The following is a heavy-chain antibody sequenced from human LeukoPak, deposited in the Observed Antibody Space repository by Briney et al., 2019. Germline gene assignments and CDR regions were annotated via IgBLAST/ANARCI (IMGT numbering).Heavy chain of an antibody. CDR3: ARGAFHYYYYYMDV. CDR1: GGSISSYY. J-gene: IGHJ6*03. CDR2: IYTSGST. V-gene: IGHV4-4*07. D-gene: IGHD3-16*01. Sequence: PSETLSLTCPVSGGSISSYYWSWIRQPAGKGLEWIGRIYTSGSTNYNPSLKSRVTMSVDTSKNQFSLKLSSVTAADTAVYYCARGAFHYYYYYMDVWGKGTTVTVSS.